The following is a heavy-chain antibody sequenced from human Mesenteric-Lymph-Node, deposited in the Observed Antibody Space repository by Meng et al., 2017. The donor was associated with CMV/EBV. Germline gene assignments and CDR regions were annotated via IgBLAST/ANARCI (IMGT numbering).Heavy chain of an antibody. Sequence: GSLRLSCAVYGGSFSGYYWNWIRQPPGKGLEWIGEINHSGSTNYNPSLESRVTISVDTSKNQFSLKLNSVTAADTAVYYCARPGRPYDYVWGSYRLEYYFDYWGQGTLVTVSS. CDR3: ARPGRPYDYVWGSYRLEYYFDY. CDR2: INHSGST. CDR1: GGSFSGYY. V-gene: IGHV4-34*01. J-gene: IGHJ4*02. D-gene: IGHD3-16*02.